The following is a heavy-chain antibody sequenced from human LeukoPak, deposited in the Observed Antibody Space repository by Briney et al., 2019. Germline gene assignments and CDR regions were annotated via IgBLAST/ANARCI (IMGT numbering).Heavy chain of an antibody. CDR3: ARIAEMATKSPADAFDI. D-gene: IGHD5-24*01. V-gene: IGHV1-2*02. CDR2: INPNSGGT. Sequence: WASVKVSCKASGYTFTGYYMHWVRQAPGQGLEWMGWINPNSGGTNYAQKFQGRVTMTRDTSISTAYMELSSLRSEDTAVYYCARIAEMATKSPADAFDIWGQGTMVTVSS. CDR1: GYTFTGYY. J-gene: IGHJ3*02.